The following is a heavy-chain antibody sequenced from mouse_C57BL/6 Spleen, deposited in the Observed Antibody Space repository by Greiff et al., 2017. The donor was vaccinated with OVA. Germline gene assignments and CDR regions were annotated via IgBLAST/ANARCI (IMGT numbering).Heavy chain of an antibody. CDR1: GYTFTDYE. D-gene: IGHD2-10*01. CDR2: IDPETGGT. Sequence: VQGVESGAELVRPGASVTLSCKASGYTFTDYEMHWVKQTPVHGLEWIGAIDPETGGTAYNQKFKGKAILTADKSSSTAYMELRSLTSEDSAVYYCTKGAYYLFAYWGQGTLVTVSA. J-gene: IGHJ3*01. V-gene: IGHV1-15*01. CDR3: TKGAYYLFAY.